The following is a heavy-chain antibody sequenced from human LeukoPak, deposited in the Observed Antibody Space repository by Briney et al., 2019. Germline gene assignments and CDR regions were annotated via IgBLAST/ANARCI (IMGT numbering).Heavy chain of an antibody. CDR2: ISYDGSNK. V-gene: IGHV3-30-3*01. D-gene: IGHD2-2*01. CDR3: ARVHCSSTSCYEGPFDY. J-gene: IGHJ4*02. Sequence: GGSLRLSCAASGFTFSSYAMHWVRQAPGKGLEWVAVISYDGSNKYYADSVKGRFTISRDNSKNTLYLQMNGLRSEDTAVYYCARVHCSSTSCYEGPFDYWGQGTLVTVSS. CDR1: GFTFSSYA.